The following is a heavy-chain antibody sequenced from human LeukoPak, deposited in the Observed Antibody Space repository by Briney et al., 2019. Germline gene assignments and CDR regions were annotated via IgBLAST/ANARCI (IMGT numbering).Heavy chain of an antibody. CDR1: GYTFTGYY. CDR2: INPNSGGT. D-gene: IGHD4-17*01. V-gene: IGHV1-2*02. CDR3: ARLLKNYGDLFDY. Sequence: GASVKVSCKASGYTFTGYYMHWVRQAPGQGLEWMGWINPNSGGTNYAQKFQGRVTMTRDTSISTAYMELSRLRSDDTAVYYCARLLKNYGDLFDYWGQGTLVTVSS. J-gene: IGHJ4*02.